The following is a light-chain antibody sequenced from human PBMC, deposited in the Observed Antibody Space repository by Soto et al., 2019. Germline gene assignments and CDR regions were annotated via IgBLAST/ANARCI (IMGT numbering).Light chain of an antibody. CDR2: GDS. J-gene: IGLJ3*02. CDR1: SSNIGAGYD. Sequence: QSVLTQPHTVSGAPGQRVTISCTGSSSNIGAGYDVHWYQQVPGTAPKVLIYGDSNRPSGVPDRFSGSKSGTSASLAITGLQAEDEADYYCQSYDTSLSGSWVFGGGTKLTVL. CDR3: QSYDTSLSGSWV. V-gene: IGLV1-40*01.